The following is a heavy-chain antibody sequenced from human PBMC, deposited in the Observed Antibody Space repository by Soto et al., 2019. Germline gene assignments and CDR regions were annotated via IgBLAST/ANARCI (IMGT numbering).Heavy chain of an antibody. CDR2: VSSSGSYT. D-gene: IGHD1-26*01. J-gene: IGHJ2*01. V-gene: IGHV3-11*06. CDR3: ARLRVGVNWYFDL. CDR1: GFNFGDFY. Sequence: GGSLRLSCAASGFNFGDFYMAWIRQAPGKGLEWVSFVSSSGSYTKYSDTVGGRLTASRDNGRNSLHLQLNNLRVEDTAVYYCARLRVGVNWYFDLWGRGTLVTVSS.